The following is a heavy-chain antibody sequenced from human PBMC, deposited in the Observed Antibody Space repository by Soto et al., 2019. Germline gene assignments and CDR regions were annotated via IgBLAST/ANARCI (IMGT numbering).Heavy chain of an antibody. V-gene: IGHV1-3*01. CDR3: ARIAKILDLEN. CDR2: IDVPNDNT. CDR1: LYIFTSYS. Sequence: GSVXGSFKSSLYIFTSYSLHCCLQAPGQRLECMGYIDVPNDNTKSSQRLQGRVTLTMDKSASTAYMQWSSLKASDTAMYYCARIAKILDLENRGPATLV. D-gene: IGHD3-9*01. J-gene: IGHJ4*01.